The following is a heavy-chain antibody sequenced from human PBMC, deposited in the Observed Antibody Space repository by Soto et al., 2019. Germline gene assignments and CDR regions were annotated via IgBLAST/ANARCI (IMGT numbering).Heavy chain of an antibody. Sequence: PSETLSLTCTVSGGSISSSTYHWAWIRQPPGKGLEWIASIYYTGTTSYSPSLTSRVTISVDTSKNHFSLKLSSVTAADTAVYYCSREKESASEHWGQGTLVTVSS. CDR2: IYYTGTT. CDR1: GGSISSSTYH. CDR3: SREKESASEH. J-gene: IGHJ4*02. V-gene: IGHV4-39*02.